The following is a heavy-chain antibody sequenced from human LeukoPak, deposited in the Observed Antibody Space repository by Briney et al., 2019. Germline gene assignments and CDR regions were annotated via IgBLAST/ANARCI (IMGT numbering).Heavy chain of an antibody. D-gene: IGHD2-15*01. CDR1: GFTFSSYA. J-gene: IGHJ6*02. V-gene: IGHV3-23*01. CDR2: ISGSGGST. Sequence: GGSLRLSCAASGFTFSSYAMSWVRQAPGKGLEWVSAISGSGGSTYYADSVKGRFTISRDNSKNTLYLQMNSLRAEDTAVYCCAKLVDRVPYYYYGMDVWRQGTTVTVSS. CDR3: AKLVDRVPYYYYGMDV.